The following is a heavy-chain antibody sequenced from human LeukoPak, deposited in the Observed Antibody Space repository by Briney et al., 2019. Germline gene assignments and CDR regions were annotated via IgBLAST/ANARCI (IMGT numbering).Heavy chain of an antibody. CDR1: GYTLTELS. D-gene: IGHD1-26*01. J-gene: IGHJ4*02. V-gene: IGHV1-24*01. CDR2: FDPEDGET. CDR3: ATRAPPEWELPN. Sequence: GASVKVSCKVSGYTLTELSMHWVRQAPGKGLEWMGGFDPEDGETIYAQKFQGRVTMTEDTSTDTAYMELSSLRSGDTAVYYCATRAPPEWELPNWGQGTLVTVS.